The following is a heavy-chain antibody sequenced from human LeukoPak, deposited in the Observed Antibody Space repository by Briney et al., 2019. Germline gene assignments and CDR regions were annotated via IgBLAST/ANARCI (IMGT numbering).Heavy chain of an antibody. CDR2: INPNSGGT. CDR3: ARAHQYDILTGYSPHYGMDV. CDR1: GYTFTGYY. Sequence: ASVKVSCKASGYTFTGYYMHWVRQAPGQGLGWMGWINPNSGGTNYAQKFQGWVTMTRDTSISTAYMELSRLRSDDTAVYYCARAHQYDILTGYSPHYGMDVWGQGTTVTVSS. V-gene: IGHV1-2*04. D-gene: IGHD3-9*01. J-gene: IGHJ6*02.